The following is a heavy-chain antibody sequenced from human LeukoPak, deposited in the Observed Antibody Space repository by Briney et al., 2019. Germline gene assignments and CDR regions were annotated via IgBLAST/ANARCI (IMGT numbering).Heavy chain of an antibody. D-gene: IGHD3-22*01. CDR1: GGSISSGDYY. CDR2: IYYSGNT. Sequence: SQTLSLTCTVSGGSISSGDYYWSWIRQPPGKGLEWIGCIYYSGNTYYNPSLKSRVTISVDTSKNQFSLKLSSVTAADTAVYYCARLRVGSGYSDYWGQGTLVTVSS. CDR3: ARLRVGSGYSDY. V-gene: IGHV4-30-4*01. J-gene: IGHJ4*02.